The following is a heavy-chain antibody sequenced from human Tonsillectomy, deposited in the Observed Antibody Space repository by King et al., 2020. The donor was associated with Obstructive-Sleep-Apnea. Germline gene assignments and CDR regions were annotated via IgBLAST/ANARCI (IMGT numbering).Heavy chain of an antibody. CDR1: GFTFSDFS. CDR2: ISARSDTV. J-gene: IGHJ4*02. V-gene: IGHV3-48*02. Sequence: QLVQSGGDLVQPGGSLRLSCAVSGFTFSDFSMNWVRQTSGKGLEWITYISARSDTVHSADSVKGRFTVSRDNARKSLYLQINSLKDDDTAVYYCARDPMTRRITFYGFDFWGRGTLVTVSS. D-gene: IGHD3-22*01. CDR3: ARDPMTRRITFYGFDF.